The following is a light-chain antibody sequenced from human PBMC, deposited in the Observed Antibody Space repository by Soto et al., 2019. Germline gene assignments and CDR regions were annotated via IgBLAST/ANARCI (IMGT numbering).Light chain of an antibody. Sequence: QSALTQPASVSGSPGQSITISCTGTSSDVGGYNYVSWYQQHPGKAPKLMIYDVSNRPSGVSNRFSGSKSGNTASLTISGLQAEDEADYYCSSYTSSSTVLFGGVTKLTVL. J-gene: IGLJ2*01. CDR2: DVS. CDR3: SSYTSSSTVL. CDR1: SSDVGGYNY. V-gene: IGLV2-14*01.